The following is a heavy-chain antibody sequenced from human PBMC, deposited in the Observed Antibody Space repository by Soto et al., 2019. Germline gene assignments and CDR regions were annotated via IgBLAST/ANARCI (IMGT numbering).Heavy chain of an antibody. D-gene: IGHD3-3*01. V-gene: IGHV3-48*03. Sequence: GGSLRLSXAASGFTFSSYEMNWVRQAPGQGLEWVSYISDSGGTVYYADSVKGRFTVSRDNAQNSVYLQMNSLRTEDTAVYYCARGLLHYDFWSGYSAYFYYGMDVWGPGTTVTVSS. J-gene: IGHJ6*02. CDR2: ISDSGGTV. CDR3: ARGLLHYDFWSGYSAYFYYGMDV. CDR1: GFTFSSYE.